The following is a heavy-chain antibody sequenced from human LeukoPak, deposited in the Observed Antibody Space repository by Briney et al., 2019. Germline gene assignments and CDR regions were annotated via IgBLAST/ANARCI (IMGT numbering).Heavy chain of an antibody. CDR2: ISSGGSTI. CDR3: ARDRGRWLQLYYFDY. Sequence: GGSLRLSCAASGFTFSDYYMSWIRQAPGKGLEWVSYISSGGSTIYYADSVKGRFTISRDNAKNSLYLQMNSLRAEDTAVYYCARDRGRWLQLYYFDYWGQGTLVTVSS. J-gene: IGHJ4*02. D-gene: IGHD5-24*01. V-gene: IGHV3-11*04. CDR1: GFTFSDYY.